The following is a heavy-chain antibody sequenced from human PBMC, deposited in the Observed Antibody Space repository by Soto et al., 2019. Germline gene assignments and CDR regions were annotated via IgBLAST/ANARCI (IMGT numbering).Heavy chain of an antibody. Sequence: GGSLRLSCAASGFTFSSYWMHWVRQAPGKGLVWVSRINSDGSSTRYADSVKGRFTISRDNAKNTLYLQMNSLRAEDTAVYYCAREMSLDYSKDYYYYYGMDVWGQGTTVTVSS. D-gene: IGHD4-4*01. CDR2: INSDGSST. V-gene: IGHV3-74*01. CDR3: AREMSLDYSKDYYYYYGMDV. J-gene: IGHJ6*02. CDR1: GFTFSSYW.